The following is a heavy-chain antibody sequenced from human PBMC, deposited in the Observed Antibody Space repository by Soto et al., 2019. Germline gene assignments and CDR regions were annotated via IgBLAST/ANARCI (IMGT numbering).Heavy chain of an antibody. J-gene: IGHJ3*02. CDR1: GGTFSNFA. CDR2: IIPLFNVA. V-gene: IGHV1-69*01. Sequence: QVQLVQSGPKVKKPGSSVKVSCEASGGTFSNFAVNWVRQAPGQGLEWVGGIIPLFNVAKYAQKFEGRVTIVADDSTSTAYMDLSSLRSDDTAVYYCEASGRGVLGYDYKDTEGLDIWGQGTMVTVSS. CDR3: EASGRGVLGYDYKDTEGLDI. D-gene: IGHD4-4*01.